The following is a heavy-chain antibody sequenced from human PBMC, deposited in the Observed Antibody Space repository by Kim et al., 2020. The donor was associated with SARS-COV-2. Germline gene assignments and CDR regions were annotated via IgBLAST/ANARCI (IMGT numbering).Heavy chain of an antibody. CDR1: GFTFSDYY. CDR2: ISSSGSTI. CDR3: ARARYDSRGYYYGMDV. Sequence: GGSLRLSCAASGFTFSDYYMSWIRQAPGKGLEWVSYISSSGSTIYYADSVKGRFTISRDNAKNSLYLQMNSLRAEDTAVYSCARARYDSRGYYYGMDVWGQGTTVTVSS. V-gene: IGHV3-11*01. J-gene: IGHJ6*02. D-gene: IGHD3-22*01.